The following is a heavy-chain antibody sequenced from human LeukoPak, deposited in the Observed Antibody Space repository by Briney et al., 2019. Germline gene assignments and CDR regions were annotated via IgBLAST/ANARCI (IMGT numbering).Heavy chain of an antibody. J-gene: IGHJ6*02. D-gene: IGHD2-15*01. Sequence: PGGPLGLSCSASGFPFSSYAMHWVRQAPGKGLEYVSAISDSGGSTYYADSVKGRFTISRDNSKNTLYLQMSSLRAEDTAVYFCVRGYSFGPYGMDVWGQGTTVTVSS. CDR3: VRGYSFGPYGMDV. V-gene: IGHV3-64D*09. CDR2: ISDSGGST. CDR1: GFPFSSYA.